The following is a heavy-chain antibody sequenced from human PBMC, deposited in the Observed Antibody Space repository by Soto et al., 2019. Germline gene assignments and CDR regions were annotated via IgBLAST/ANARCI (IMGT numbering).Heavy chain of an antibody. CDR3: ARGDYYDIHDY. CDR1: GYTFTGYA. J-gene: IGHJ4*02. D-gene: IGHD3-22*01. CDR2: INAGNGNT. V-gene: IGHV1-3*01. Sequence: QVQLVQSGAEVKKPGAPVKVSCKASGYTFTGYAIHWVRQAPGQRLEWMGWINAGNGNTKYSQKFQGRVTITRDTSASTAYMELSSLRSEDTAVYYCARGDYYDIHDYWGQGTLVTVSS.